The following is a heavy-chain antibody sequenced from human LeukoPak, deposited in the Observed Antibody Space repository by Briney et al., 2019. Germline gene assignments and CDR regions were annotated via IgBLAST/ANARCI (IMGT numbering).Heavy chain of an antibody. CDR1: GFTFSSYA. CDR2: ISGSSTYT. V-gene: IGHV3-21*05. J-gene: IGHJ5*02. CDR3: ARGQYRLGP. Sequence: PGGSLRLSCAASGFTFSSYAMHWVRQAPGKGLEWVSYISGSSTYTNYADSVKGRFAISRDNAKNSLYLQMNSLRAEDTAVYYCARGQYRLGPWGQGTLVTVSS. D-gene: IGHD3-16*02.